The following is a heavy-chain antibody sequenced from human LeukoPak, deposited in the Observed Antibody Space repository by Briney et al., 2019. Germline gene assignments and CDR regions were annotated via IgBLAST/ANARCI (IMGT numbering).Heavy chain of an antibody. D-gene: IGHD3-3*01. V-gene: IGHV3-21*01. CDR2: ISSSSSYI. CDR3: ARDPRKSGLEWSRIRQGAAFDI. J-gene: IGHJ3*02. Sequence: PGGSLRLSCAASGFTFSSYSMNWVRQAPGKGLEWVSSISSSSSYIYYADSVKGRFTISRDNAKNSLYLQMNSLRAEDTAVYYCARDPRKSGLEWSRIRQGAAFDIWGQGTMVTVSS. CDR1: GFTFSSYS.